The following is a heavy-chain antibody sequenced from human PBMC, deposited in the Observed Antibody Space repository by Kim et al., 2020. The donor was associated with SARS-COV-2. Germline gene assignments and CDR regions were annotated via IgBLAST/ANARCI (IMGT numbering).Heavy chain of an antibody. CDR3: ARDFIVGAPDY. J-gene: IGHJ4*02. CDR2: HT. D-gene: IGHD1-26*01. Sequence: HTQYADSVKGRFTISRDDAKNSLYLEMNNLKADDTAVYYCARDFIVGAPDYWGQGTLVTVSS. V-gene: IGHV3-11*05.